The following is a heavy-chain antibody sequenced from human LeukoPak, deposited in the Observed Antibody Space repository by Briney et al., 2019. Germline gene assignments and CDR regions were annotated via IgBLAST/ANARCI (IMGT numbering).Heavy chain of an antibody. V-gene: IGHV3-30*18. Sequence: GRSLRLSCAASGFTSSSYGMHWVRQAPGKGLEWVAVISYDGSNKYYADSVKGRFTISRDNSKNTLYLQMNSLRAEDTAVYYCAKSLSVGDLYYYYGMDVWGKGTTVTISS. CDR2: ISYDGSNK. CDR3: AKSLSVGDLYYYYGMDV. D-gene: IGHD3-16*01. CDR1: GFTSSSYG. J-gene: IGHJ6*04.